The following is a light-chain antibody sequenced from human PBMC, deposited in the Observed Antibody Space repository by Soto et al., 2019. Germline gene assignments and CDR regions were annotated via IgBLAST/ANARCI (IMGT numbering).Light chain of an antibody. Sequence: DIVMTQSPDSLAVSLGERATINCKSIQSGLYSSYNNTYFAWYHQKPGQPPKLLIYWASTRESGVPDRFSGSGSGTDFTLTISSLQAEAVAIYYCQQYYDAPQNFGQGTKVEIK. CDR1: QSGLYSSYNNTY. CDR2: WAS. J-gene: IGKJ1*01. V-gene: IGKV4-1*01. CDR3: QQYYDAPQN.